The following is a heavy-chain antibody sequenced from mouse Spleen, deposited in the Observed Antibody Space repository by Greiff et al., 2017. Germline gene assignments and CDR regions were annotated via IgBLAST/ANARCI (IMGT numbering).Heavy chain of an antibody. Sequence: EVQLVESGGGLVQPKGSLKLSCAASGFTFNTYAMPWVRQAPGKGLEWVARIRSKSSNYATYYADSVKARFTISRADTQSMLYLQMNNVKTEDTAMYYCVRDSSGYLAYWGQGTLVTVSA. J-gene: IGHJ3*01. CDR2: IRSKSSNYAT. D-gene: IGHD3-1*01. CDR1: GFTFNTYA. CDR3: VRDSSGYLAY. V-gene: IGHV10-3*01.